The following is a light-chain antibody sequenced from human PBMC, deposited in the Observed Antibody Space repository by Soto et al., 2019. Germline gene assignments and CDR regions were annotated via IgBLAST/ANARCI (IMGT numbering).Light chain of an antibody. J-gene: IGKJ1*01. Sequence: EIVMTQSPATLSVSPGERATLSCRASQTVSTSLAWYQQKPGRAPRLLIYGASTRACGVPAWFSGSGSGTEFTLTLSSLQSEDSAVYYCHQYNNWWTFGRGTKVEIK. CDR3: HQYNNWWT. CDR2: GAS. CDR1: QTVSTS. V-gene: IGKV3-15*01.